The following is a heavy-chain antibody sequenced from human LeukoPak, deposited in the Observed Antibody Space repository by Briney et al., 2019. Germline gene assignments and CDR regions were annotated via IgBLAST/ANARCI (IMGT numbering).Heavy chain of an antibody. CDR2: IYYSGST. V-gene: IGHV4-39*01. D-gene: IGHD2-8*01. Sequence: SETLSLTCTVSGGSISSSSYYWGWIRQPPGKGLEWIGSIYYSGSTYYNPSLKSRVTVSVDTSKNQFSLKLSSVTAADTAVYYCAAGGARVLMVYDPQPDYWGQGTLVTVSS. CDR1: GGSISSSSYY. CDR3: AAGGARVLMVYDPQPDY. J-gene: IGHJ4*02.